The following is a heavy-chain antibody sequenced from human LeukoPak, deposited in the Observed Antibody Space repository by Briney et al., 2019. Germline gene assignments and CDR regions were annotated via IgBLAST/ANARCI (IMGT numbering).Heavy chain of an antibody. V-gene: IGHV5-51*01. D-gene: IGHD6-19*01. J-gene: IGHJ4*02. CDR2: IYPGDSDT. Sequence: GESLKISCKGSGYSFTSYWIGWVRQIPGKGLEWMGIIYPGDSDTRYSPSFQGQVTISADKSISTAYLQWSSLKASDTAMYYCARRGIAVAGGYYFDYWGQGTLVTVSS. CDR1: GYSFTSYW. CDR3: ARRGIAVAGGYYFDY.